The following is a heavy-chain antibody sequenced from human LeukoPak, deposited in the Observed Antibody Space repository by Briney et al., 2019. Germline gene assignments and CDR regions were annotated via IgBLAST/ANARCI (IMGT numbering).Heavy chain of an antibody. CDR1: GFTFSSYA. V-gene: IGHV3-23*01. CDR2: ITNSGDNT. D-gene: IGHD6-13*01. Sequence: GGSLRLSCAASGFTFSSYAMSWVRQAPGKGLEWVSAITNSGDNTYYADSVKGRFTISRDNSKNTLYLQINSQRAEDTAIYYCAKAPMEDSWYIHFDYWGQGTLVTVS. CDR3: AKAPMEDSWYIHFDY. J-gene: IGHJ4*02.